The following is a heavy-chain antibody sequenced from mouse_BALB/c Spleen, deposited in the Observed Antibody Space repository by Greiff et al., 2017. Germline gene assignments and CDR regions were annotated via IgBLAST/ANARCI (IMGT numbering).Heavy chain of an antibody. CDR2: ISSGSSTI. J-gene: IGHJ4*01. Sequence: EVMLVESGGGLVQPGGSRKLSCAASGFTFSSFGMHWVRQAPEKGLEWVAYISSGSSTIYYADTVKGRFTISRDNPKNTLFLQMTSLRSEDTAMYYCARMRAYALDYWGQGTSVTVSS. V-gene: IGHV5-17*02. CDR3: ARMRAYALDY. CDR1: GFTFSSFG. D-gene: IGHD3-1*01.